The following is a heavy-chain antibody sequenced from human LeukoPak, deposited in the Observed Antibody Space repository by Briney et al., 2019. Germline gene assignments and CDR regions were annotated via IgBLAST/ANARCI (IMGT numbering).Heavy chain of an antibody. Sequence: SVNVSCKASGGTFSSYASSWVRQAPGQGREGMGGIFPIFGTANYAQRFHGRVTITADESTSAAYMELSSLRSEDTAVYYCARDHGYYDSSGYSGAFDIWGQGTMVTVSS. V-gene: IGHV1-69*13. CDR2: IFPIFGTA. CDR1: GGTFSSYA. J-gene: IGHJ3*02. CDR3: ARDHGYYDSSGYSGAFDI. D-gene: IGHD3-22*01.